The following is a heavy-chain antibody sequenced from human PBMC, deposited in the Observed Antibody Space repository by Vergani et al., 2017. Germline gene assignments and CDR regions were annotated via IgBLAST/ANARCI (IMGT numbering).Heavy chain of an antibody. CDR3: AKHFRGWGIDY. D-gene: IGHD3-16*01. V-gene: IGHV3-30*02. CDR2: IQFDGSNQ. CDR1: GFTLSNYD. Sequence: QVQLVESGGGVVQRGGSLRLSCATSGFTLSNYDMQWIRQGPGKGLEFVAFIQFDGSNQYYADSVKGRFTLSRDFSKNTLYLQMNSLRNDDTPTYYCAKHFRGWGIDYWGQGTQVIVSS. J-gene: IGHJ4*02.